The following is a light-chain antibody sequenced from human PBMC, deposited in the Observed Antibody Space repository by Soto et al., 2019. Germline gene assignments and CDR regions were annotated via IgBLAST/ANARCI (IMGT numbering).Light chain of an antibody. CDR3: QYYVTSPT. J-gene: IGKJ4*01. CDR1: QIISTSD. Sequence: EIVLTQAPGTLSLSSGERATFSCRASQIISTSDLAWYQQRPGQPPRLLIYAASSRATGVPDRFSGSGSRTYFTLTISRLEPEDFAVCYCQYYVTSPTFGGGTKVDIK. V-gene: IGKV3-20*01. CDR2: AAS.